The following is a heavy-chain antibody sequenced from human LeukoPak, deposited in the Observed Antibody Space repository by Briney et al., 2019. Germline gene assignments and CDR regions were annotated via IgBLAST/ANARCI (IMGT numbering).Heavy chain of an antibody. V-gene: IGHV1-24*01. CDR3: ATRTWGSSWYYYFDY. Sequence: ASVKVSCKVSGYTLTELSMHWVRQAPGKGLEWMGGFDPEDGETIYAQKFQGRVTMTEDTSTDTAYMELSSLRSEGTAVYYCATRTWGSSWYYYFDYWGQGTLVTVSS. J-gene: IGHJ4*02. CDR2: FDPEDGET. CDR1: GYTLTELS. D-gene: IGHD6-13*01.